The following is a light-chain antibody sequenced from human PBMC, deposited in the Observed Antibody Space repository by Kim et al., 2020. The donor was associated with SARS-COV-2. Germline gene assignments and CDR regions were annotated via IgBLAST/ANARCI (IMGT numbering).Light chain of an antibody. J-gene: IGKJ4*01. V-gene: IGKV1-39*01. CDR3: QQTDSSPLT. CDR2: GAS. CDR1: QSISIY. Sequence: DIQMTQSPSSLSASVGDRVTITCRASQSISIYLNWYHQKPGKAPKLLIYGASTLQSGVPSRFSGSGSGTDFTLTISSLQPEDFATYYCQQTDSSPLTFGGGTKLEI.